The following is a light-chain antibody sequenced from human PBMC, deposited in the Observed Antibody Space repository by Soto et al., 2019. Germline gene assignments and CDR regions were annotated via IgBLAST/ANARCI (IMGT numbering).Light chain of an antibody. CDR3: QQYSHWRT. J-gene: IGKJ1*01. V-gene: IGKV3-15*01. Sequence: EIMMTQSPANVSVFPGERATLSCRASQSIDSDLAWYQQKPGHVPRLLIYGASTKATGVHARFSGSWSGTEFTLTIISLQSDDFAVYYCQQYSHWRTFGPGTKVEIK. CDR1: QSIDSD. CDR2: GAS.